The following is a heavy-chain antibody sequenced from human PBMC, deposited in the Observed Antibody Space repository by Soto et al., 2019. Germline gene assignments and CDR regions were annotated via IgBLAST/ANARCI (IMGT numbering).Heavy chain of an antibody. CDR3: ARDRGRWLQFGDAFDI. D-gene: IGHD5-12*01. CDR1: GGSISSGGYY. Sequence: SETLSLTCTVSGGSISSGGYYWSWIRQHPGKGLECIGYIYYSGTTYYNPSLKSRVTISVDTSKNQFSLKLSSVTAADTAVYFCARDRGRWLQFGDAFDIWGQGTMVTVS. V-gene: IGHV4-31*03. J-gene: IGHJ3*02. CDR2: IYYSGTT.